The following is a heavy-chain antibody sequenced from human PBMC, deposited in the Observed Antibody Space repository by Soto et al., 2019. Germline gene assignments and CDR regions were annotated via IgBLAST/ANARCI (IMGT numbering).Heavy chain of an antibody. Sequence: HPGGSVGLSCAASGFTFSSFAMQWVRQAPGKGLEWVAIVSYDGGTKYYADSVKGRFTISRDNSKNTLYLQMNSLRTEDTAVYYCANLPTSGNQYEPADYRGQGTLVTGS. J-gene: IGHJ4*02. D-gene: IGHD3-3*01. CDR2: VSYDGGTK. CDR1: GFTFSSFA. V-gene: IGHV3-30*18. CDR3: ANLPTSGNQYEPADY.